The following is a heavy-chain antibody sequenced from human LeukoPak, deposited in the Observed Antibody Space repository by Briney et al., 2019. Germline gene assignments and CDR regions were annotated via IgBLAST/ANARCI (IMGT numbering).Heavy chain of an antibody. J-gene: IGHJ6*02. CDR2: ISAYNGNT. D-gene: IGHD3-3*01. CDR1: GYTFTSYG. CDR3: ARTYIFGVVIGGMDV. Sequence: ASVKVSCKASGYTFTSYGISWVRQAPGHGLEWMGWISAYNGNTNYAQKLQGRVTMTTDTSTSTAYMELRSLRSDDTAVYYCARTYIFGVVIGGMDVWGQGTTVTVSS. V-gene: IGHV1-18*01.